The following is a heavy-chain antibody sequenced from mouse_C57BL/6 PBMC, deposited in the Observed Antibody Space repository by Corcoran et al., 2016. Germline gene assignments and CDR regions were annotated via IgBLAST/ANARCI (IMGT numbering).Heavy chain of an antibody. J-gene: IGHJ4*01. V-gene: IGHV1-19*01. CDR2: INPYNGGT. CDR1: GYTFTDYY. CDR3: ARHYGNIYAMDY. D-gene: IGHD2-1*01. Sequence: EVQLQQSGPVLVKPGASVKMSCKASGYTFTDYYMNWVKQSHGKSLEWIGVINPYNGGTSYNQKFKGKATLTVDKSSSTAYMELNSLTSEDSAVYYCARHYGNIYAMDYWGQGTSVTVSS.